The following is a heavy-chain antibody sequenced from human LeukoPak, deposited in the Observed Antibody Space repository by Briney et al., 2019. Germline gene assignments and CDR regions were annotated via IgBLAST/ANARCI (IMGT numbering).Heavy chain of an antibody. D-gene: IGHD4-23*01. Sequence: GASVKVSCKASGYTFTSYYMDWVRQAPGQGLEWMGIINPSGGSTSYAQKFQGRVTMTRDMSTSTVYMELSSLRSEDTAVYYCARDPNYGGNPHYYFDYWGQGTLVTVSS. V-gene: IGHV1-46*01. J-gene: IGHJ4*02. CDR2: INPSGGST. CDR3: ARDPNYGGNPHYYFDY. CDR1: GYTFTSYY.